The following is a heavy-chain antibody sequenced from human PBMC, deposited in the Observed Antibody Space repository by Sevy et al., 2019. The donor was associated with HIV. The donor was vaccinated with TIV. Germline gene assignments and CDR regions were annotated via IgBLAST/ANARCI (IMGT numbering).Heavy chain of an antibody. CDR3: ARDRRNYAGQYFDY. Sequence: GGSLRLSCAASGFTFSDYYMSWMRQAPGKGLEWVSDISSGNTYTNYEDSVKGRSTISRDNGKNSLYLQMNGLRVEDTAEYYCARDRRNYAGQYFDYWGQGTLVTVSS. J-gene: IGHJ4*02. D-gene: IGHD1-7*01. CDR2: ISSGNTYT. CDR1: GFTFSDYY. V-gene: IGHV3-11*06.